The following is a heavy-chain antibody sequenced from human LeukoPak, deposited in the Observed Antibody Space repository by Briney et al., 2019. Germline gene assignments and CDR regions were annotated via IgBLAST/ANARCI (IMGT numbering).Heavy chain of an antibody. CDR2: IRSKTDGGTT. CDR3: ITDLGSGRRNDAFDI. V-gene: IGHV3-15*07. D-gene: IGHD3-10*01. J-gene: IGHJ3*02. CDR1: GFTFSSYW. Sequence: WGSLRLSCAASGFTFSSYWMNWVRQAPGKGLEWVGRIRSKTDGGTTDHAAPVKGRFTISRDDSKNTLYLQMNTLKTEDTAVYYCITDLGSGRRNDAFDIWGQGTMVTVSS.